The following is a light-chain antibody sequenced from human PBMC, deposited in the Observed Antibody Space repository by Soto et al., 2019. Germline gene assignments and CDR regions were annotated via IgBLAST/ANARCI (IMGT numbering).Light chain of an antibody. V-gene: IGKV1-5*03. J-gene: IGKJ1*01. CDR1: QSISSW. CDR2: KAS. Sequence: DIQMTQSPSTRSASVGDRVTITCRASQSISSWLAWYQQKPGKAPKRLINKASSLESGVPSRFSGSGSGTEFTLTISSLQPDDFATYYCQQYKSHRRTFGQGTKVDIK. CDR3: QQYKSHRRT.